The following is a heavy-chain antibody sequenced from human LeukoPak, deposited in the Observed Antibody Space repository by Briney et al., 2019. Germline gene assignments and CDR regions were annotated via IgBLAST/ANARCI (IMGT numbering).Heavy chain of an antibody. Sequence: GRSLRLSCAASGFTFSSYAMHWVRQAPGKGLEWVAVISYDGSNKYYADSVKGRFTISRDNSKNTLYLQMNSLRAEDTAVYYCAREGPGYSYGQDWGQGTLVTVSS. V-gene: IGHV3-30*04. CDR1: GFTFSSYA. D-gene: IGHD5-18*01. J-gene: IGHJ4*02. CDR3: AREGPGYSYGQD. CDR2: ISYDGSNK.